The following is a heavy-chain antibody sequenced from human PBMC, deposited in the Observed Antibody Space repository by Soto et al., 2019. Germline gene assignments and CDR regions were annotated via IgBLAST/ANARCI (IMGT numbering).Heavy chain of an antibody. J-gene: IGHJ4*02. D-gene: IGHD4-17*01. CDR2: ISRDSRSI. CDR3: VKDALTTVAYYFDY. CDR1: GFRFDDYG. V-gene: IGHV3-9*01. Sequence: GGTLRLSCEVSGFRFDDYGVHRVRQAPGKGLEWIAGISRDSRSISYGASMKGRFTISRDNATNSLYLQLNSLRADDTAFYYCVKDALTTVAYYFDYWGQGALVTFSS.